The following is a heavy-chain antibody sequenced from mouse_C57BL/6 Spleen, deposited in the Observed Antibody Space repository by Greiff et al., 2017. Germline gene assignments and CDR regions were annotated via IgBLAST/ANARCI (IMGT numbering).Heavy chain of an antibody. CDR3: ARVVGSHYYAMDY. CDR1: GYSITSGYY. D-gene: IGHD1-1*01. V-gene: IGHV3-6*01. J-gene: IGHJ4*01. CDR2: ISYDGSN. Sequence: ESGPGLVKPSQSLSLTCSVTGYSITSGYYWNWIRQFPGNKLEWMGYISYDGSNNYNPSLKNRISITRDTSKNQFFLKLNSVTTEDTATYYCARVVGSHYYAMDYWGQGTSVTVSS.